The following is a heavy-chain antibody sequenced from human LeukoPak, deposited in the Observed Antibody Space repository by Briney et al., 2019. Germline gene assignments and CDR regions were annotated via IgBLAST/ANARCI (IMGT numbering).Heavy chain of an antibody. D-gene: IGHD3-16*01. Sequence: ASVKVSCKASGYTFTSYAMHWVRQAPGQRLEWMGWINAGNGNTKYSQEFQGRVTITRDTSASTAYMELSSLRSEDMAVYYCVRSTAGGYYYMDVWGKGTTVTVSS. V-gene: IGHV1-3*03. CDR3: VRSTAGGYYYMDV. J-gene: IGHJ6*03. CDR2: INAGNGNT. CDR1: GYTFTSYA.